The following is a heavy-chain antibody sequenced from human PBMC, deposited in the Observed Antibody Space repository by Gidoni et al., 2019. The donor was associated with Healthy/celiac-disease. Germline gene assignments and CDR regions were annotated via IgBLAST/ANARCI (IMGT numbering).Heavy chain of an antibody. J-gene: IGHJ5*02. CDR3: AATGTTYRDNWFDP. CDR2: IIPIFGTA. Sequence: QVQLVQSGAEVKKPGSSVKVSCKASGGAFSSYAISWVLQAPGQGLEWMGGIIPIFGTANYAQKFQGRVTITADNSTSTAYMELSSLRSEDTAVYYCAATGTTYRDNWFDPWGQGTLVTVSS. CDR1: GGAFSSYA. D-gene: IGHD1-1*01. V-gene: IGHV1-69*06.